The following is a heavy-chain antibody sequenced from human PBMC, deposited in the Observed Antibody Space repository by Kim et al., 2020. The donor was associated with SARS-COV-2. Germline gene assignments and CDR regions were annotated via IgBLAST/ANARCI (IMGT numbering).Heavy chain of an antibody. Sequence: SETLSLTCTVSGGSISSSSYYWGWIRQPPGKGLEWIGTIYYSGTTYYNPSLKSRVTISVDTSKNQFSLKLSPVTAADTAVYYCARHGSGSIVLVVYAAYFDDWGQGTLVTVSS. CDR2: IYYSGTT. CDR3: ARHGSGSIVLVVYAAYFDD. J-gene: IGHJ4*02. D-gene: IGHD2-8*02. CDR1: GGSISSSSYY. V-gene: IGHV4-39*01.